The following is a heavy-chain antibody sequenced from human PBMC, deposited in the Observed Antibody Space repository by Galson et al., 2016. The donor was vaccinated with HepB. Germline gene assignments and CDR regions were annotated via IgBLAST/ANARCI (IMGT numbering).Heavy chain of an antibody. CDR3: AIGYRINDPPDH. J-gene: IGHJ4*02. Sequence: SVKVSCKGSGYTFTIYDVHRVRQASGQGLEWLGWMNPNSGNTGYAQNLQGRVSMTTNTSITTAYLELSRLTSADTAVYYCAIGYRINDPPDHWGQGTLVTVSS. D-gene: IGHD3-16*02. CDR2: MNPNSGNT. V-gene: IGHV1-8*01. CDR1: GYTFTIYD.